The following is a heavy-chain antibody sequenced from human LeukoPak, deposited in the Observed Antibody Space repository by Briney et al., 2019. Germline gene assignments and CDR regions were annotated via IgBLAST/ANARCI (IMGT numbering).Heavy chain of an antibody. V-gene: IGHV4-61*03. CDR1: GDSVSNGNYY. Sequence: PSETLSLTCTVSGDSVSNGNYYWSWLRQPPGKALKWIGYIYYTGKTYYNPSLEGRVTILVDTSRNHFSVKLSSVTAADTAVYYCARSQNYYGSGDYWSQGTLVTASS. CDR2: IYYTGKT. J-gene: IGHJ4*02. CDR3: ARSQNYYGSGDY. D-gene: IGHD3-10*01.